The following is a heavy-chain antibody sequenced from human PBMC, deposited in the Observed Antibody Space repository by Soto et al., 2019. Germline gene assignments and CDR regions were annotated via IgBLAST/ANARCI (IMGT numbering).Heavy chain of an antibody. D-gene: IGHD6-13*01. J-gene: IGHJ6*02. CDR3: ARPYSSSWYHYGMDV. CDR2: IIPIFGTA. V-gene: IGHV1-69*13. CDR1: GGTFSSYA. Sequence: GASVKFSCKASGGTFSSYAISWVRQAPGQGLEWMGGIIPIFGTANYAQKFQGRVTITADESTSTAYMELSSLRSEDTAVYYCARPYSSSWYHYGMDVWGQGTTVTVSS.